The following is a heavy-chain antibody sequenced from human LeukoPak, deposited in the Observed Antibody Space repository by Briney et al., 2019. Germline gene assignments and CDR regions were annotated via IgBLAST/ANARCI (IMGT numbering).Heavy chain of an antibody. V-gene: IGHV3-23*01. J-gene: IGHJ4*02. CDR1: GFTFSSYA. D-gene: IGHD2-2*01. Sequence: GGSLRLSCAASGFTFSSYAMSSVRQAPGKGLEWVSAISGRGGSTYYADSVKGRFTISRDNSKNTLYLQMNSLRAEDTAVYYCAKDQDIVVVPAAPFDYWGQGTLVTVSS. CDR2: ISGRGGST. CDR3: AKDQDIVVVPAAPFDY.